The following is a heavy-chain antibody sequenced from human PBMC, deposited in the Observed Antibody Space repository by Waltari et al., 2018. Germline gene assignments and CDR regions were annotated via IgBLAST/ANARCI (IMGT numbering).Heavy chain of an antibody. Sequence: QVQLQQWGAGLLKPSETLSLTCAVYGGSFSGYYWSWIRQPPGKGLEWIGEINHSGSTNYNPSLKSRVTISVDTSKNQFSLKLSSVTAADTAVYYCARGFPVRRGSSWTSGGYYFDYWGQGTLVTVSS. CDR2: INHSGST. CDR3: ARGFPVRRGSSWTSGGYYFDY. J-gene: IGHJ4*02. CDR1: GGSFSGYY. D-gene: IGHD6-13*01. V-gene: IGHV4-34*01.